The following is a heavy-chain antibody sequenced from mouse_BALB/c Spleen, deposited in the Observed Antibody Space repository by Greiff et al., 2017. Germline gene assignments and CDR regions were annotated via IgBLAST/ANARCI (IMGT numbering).Heavy chain of an antibody. CDR3: ARHEDYGGAY. J-gene: IGHJ3*01. D-gene: IGHD2-4*01. V-gene: IGHV5-12-1*01. Sequence: EVKLVESGGGLVKPGGSLKLSCAASGFAFSSYDMSWVRQTPEKRLEWVAYISSGGGSTYYPDTVKGRFTISRDNAKNTLYLQMSSLKSEDTAMYYCARHEDYGGAYWGQGTLVTVSA. CDR2: ISSGGGST. CDR1: GFAFSSYD.